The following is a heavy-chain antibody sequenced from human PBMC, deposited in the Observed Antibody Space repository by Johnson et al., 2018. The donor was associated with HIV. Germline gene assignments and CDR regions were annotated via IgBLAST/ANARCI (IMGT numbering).Heavy chain of an antibody. CDR1: GFTFSSYA. V-gene: IGHV3-30-3*01. CDR3: AREVDGFDI. Sequence: QVQLVESGGGVVQPGMSLRLSCAASGFTFSSYAIHWVRQAPGKGLEWVALISYDGTNNYYADSVKGRFTISRDNSKNTLYLQMNSLRAGDSAVHYCAREVDGFDIWGQGTMVTVSS. CDR2: ISYDGTNN. J-gene: IGHJ3*02.